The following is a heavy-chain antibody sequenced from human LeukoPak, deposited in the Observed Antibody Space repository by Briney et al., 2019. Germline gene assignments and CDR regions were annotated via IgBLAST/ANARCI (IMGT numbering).Heavy chain of an antibody. Sequence: ASVKVSCKASGGTFSSYAISWVRQAPGQGLEWMGGITPISGTANYAQKFQGRVTITADKSTSTAYMELSSLRSEDTAVYYCARGRGYSYGYFAWWGQGTLVTVSS. CDR2: ITPISGTA. V-gene: IGHV1-69*06. CDR1: GGTFSSYA. CDR3: ARGRGYSYGYFAW. D-gene: IGHD5-18*01. J-gene: IGHJ4*02.